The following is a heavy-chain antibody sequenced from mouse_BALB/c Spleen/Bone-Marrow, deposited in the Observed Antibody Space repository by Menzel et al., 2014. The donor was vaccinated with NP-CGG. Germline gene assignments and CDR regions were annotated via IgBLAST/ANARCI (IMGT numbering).Heavy chain of an antibody. CDR3: ARDQLGRRCYFDY. V-gene: IGHV2-9*02. CDR2: IWAGGST. J-gene: IGHJ2*01. D-gene: IGHD4-1*02. Sequence: VKLVESGPGLVAPAQSLSITCTVSGFSLTSYGVHWVRQPPGKGLEWLGVIWAGGSTNYNSALMSRLSISKDNSKSQVFLKMNSLQTDDTAVYYCARDQLGRRCYFDYWGQGTTLTVSS. CDR1: GFSLTSYG.